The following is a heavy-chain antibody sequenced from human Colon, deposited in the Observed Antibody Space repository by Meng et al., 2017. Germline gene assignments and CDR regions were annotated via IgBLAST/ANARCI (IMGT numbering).Heavy chain of an antibody. CDR2: IKGDGSDT. CDR3: TRGCDAATNC. CDR1: GFTFSSYW. J-gene: IGHJ4*02. V-gene: IGHV3-74*01. D-gene: IGHD1-1*01. Sequence: GESLKISCAASGFTFSSYWMHWVRQGPGKGLVRVSRIKGDGSDTYYAGSVKGRFTISRDNAKNTLFLQMNSLTAEDTAVYYCTRGCDAATNCRGQGSLVTVSS.